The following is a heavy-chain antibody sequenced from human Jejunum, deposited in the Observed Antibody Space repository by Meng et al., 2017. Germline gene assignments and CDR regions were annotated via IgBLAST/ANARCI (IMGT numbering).Heavy chain of an antibody. D-gene: IGHD2-8*01. CDR1: GGSISSGNYT. J-gene: IGHJ5*02. Sequence: QVQLQELGPGLGKPSQTLSLTCTASGGSISSGNYTWSWIRQPPGKGLEWIGYISFSGKTSYNPSFKSRVTISLDTSKNHFSLTLTSVTVADTAGYYCARGGNGGRLGDNWFDPWGQGTLVTVSS. CDR2: ISFSGKT. CDR3: ARGGNGGRLGDNWFDP. V-gene: IGHV4-30-4*01.